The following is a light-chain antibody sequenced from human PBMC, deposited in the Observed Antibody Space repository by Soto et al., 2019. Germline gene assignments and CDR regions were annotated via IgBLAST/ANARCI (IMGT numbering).Light chain of an antibody. CDR3: QQYDNWLPT. J-gene: IGKJ5*01. V-gene: IGKV3-15*01. CDR1: QSIKSN. CDR2: GAS. Sequence: EIVMTQSPATLSVSPGERATLSCRAAQSIKSNLAWYQQKPGQAPRLLIYGASTRATCVPGRVSGSGSGTEFTLTISSLQSEDFAVYYCQQYDNWLPTFGQGTRLESK.